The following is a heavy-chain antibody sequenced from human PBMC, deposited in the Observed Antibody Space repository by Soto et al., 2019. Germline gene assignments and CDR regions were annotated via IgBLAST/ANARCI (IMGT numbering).Heavy chain of an antibody. Sequence: QVQLVQSGAEVKKPGSSVKVSCKASGGTFSSYAISWVRQAPGQGLEWMGGIIPIFGTANYAQTFQGRVTITADESTSKAYMELSSLRSEDAAVYYCARVEGSYDDSSGYYYGGEGDWYFDLWGRGTLVTVSS. J-gene: IGHJ2*01. V-gene: IGHV1-69*01. CDR1: GGTFSSYA. D-gene: IGHD3-22*01. CDR2: IIPIFGTA. CDR3: ARVEGSYDDSSGYYYGGEGDWYFDL.